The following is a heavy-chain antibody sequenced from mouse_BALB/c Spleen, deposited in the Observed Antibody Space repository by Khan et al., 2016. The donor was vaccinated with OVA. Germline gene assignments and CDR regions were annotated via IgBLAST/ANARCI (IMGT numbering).Heavy chain of an antibody. D-gene: IGHD3-1*01. Sequence: EVKLLESGPGLVKPSQSLSLTCSVTGYSITSGYFWNWIRQFPGNNLEWLGYIRYDGDSNYNPSLKNRISITRATSKNQIFLQLNSVPPEDTATSYCARGGSSGPAWFAYWGQGTLVTVSA. J-gene: IGHJ3*01. V-gene: IGHV3-6*02. CDR1: GYSITSGYF. CDR3: ARGGSSGPAWFAY. CDR2: IRYDGDS.